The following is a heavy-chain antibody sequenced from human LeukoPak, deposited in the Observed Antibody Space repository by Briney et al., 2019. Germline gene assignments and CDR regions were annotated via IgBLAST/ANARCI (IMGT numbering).Heavy chain of an antibody. CDR1: GGSISSSSYY. CDR3: ARGSYYYDSSGYLFDY. CDR2: IYYSGST. D-gene: IGHD3-22*01. Sequence: SETLSLTCTVSGGSISSSSYYWGWIRQPPGKGLEWNGYIYYSGSTNYNPSLKSRVTISVDTSKNQFSLKLSSVTAADTAVYYCARGSYYYDSSGYLFDYWGQGTLVTVSS. V-gene: IGHV4-61*05. J-gene: IGHJ4*02.